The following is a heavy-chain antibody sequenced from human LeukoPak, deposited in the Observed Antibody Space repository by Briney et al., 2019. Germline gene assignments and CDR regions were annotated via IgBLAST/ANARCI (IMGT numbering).Heavy chain of an antibody. CDR1: GFTFSSYA. V-gene: IGHV3-9*01. J-gene: IGHJ4*02. D-gene: IGHD3-22*01. CDR2: ISWNSGSI. Sequence: GGSLRLSCAASGFTFSSYAMSWVRQAPGKGLEWVSGISWNSGSIGYADSVKGRFTISRDNAKNSLYLQMNSLRAEDTALYYCAKDGKPDYYDSSGYWNYWGQGTLVTVSS. CDR3: AKDGKPDYYDSSGYWNY.